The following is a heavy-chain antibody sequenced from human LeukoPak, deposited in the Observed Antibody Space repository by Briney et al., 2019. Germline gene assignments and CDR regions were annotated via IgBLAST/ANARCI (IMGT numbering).Heavy chain of an antibody. CDR2: INPSGGST. J-gene: IGHJ4*02. Sequence: VASVKVSCKASGYTFTSYYMHWVRQAPGQGLEWMGIINPSGGSTSYAQKFQGRVTMTRDMSTSTVYMELSSLRSEDTAVYYCARDRLWFGESRYYFDYWGQGTLVTVYS. CDR3: ARDRLWFGESRYYFDY. CDR1: GYTFTSYY. V-gene: IGHV1-46*01. D-gene: IGHD3-10*01.